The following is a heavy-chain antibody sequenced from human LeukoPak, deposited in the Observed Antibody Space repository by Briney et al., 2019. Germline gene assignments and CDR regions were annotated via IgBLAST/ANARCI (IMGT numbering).Heavy chain of an antibody. CDR3: ARHDRVWFGELSIDY. D-gene: IGHD3-10*01. CDR2: IYYSGST. V-gene: IGHV4-39*01. J-gene: IGHJ4*02. CDR1: GGSISSSSYY. Sequence: SETLSLACTVSGGSISSSSYYWGWIRQPPGKGLEWIGSIYYSGSTYYNPSLKSRVTISVDTSKNQFSLKLSSVTAADTAVYYCARHDRVWFGELSIDYWGQGTLVTVSS.